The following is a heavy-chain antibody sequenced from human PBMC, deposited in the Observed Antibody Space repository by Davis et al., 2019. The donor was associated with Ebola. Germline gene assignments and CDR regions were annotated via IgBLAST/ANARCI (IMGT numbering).Heavy chain of an antibody. V-gene: IGHV1-69*06. J-gene: IGHJ6*02. CDR3: ASGIVATIQYYYYGMDV. CDR1: GYTFTGYY. Sequence: SVKVSCKASGYTFTGYYMHWVRQAPGQGLEWMGGIIPIFGTANYAQKFQGRVTITADKSTSTAYMELSSLRSEDTAVYYCASGIVATIQYYYYGMDVWGQGTTVTVSS. CDR2: IIPIFGTA. D-gene: IGHD5-12*01.